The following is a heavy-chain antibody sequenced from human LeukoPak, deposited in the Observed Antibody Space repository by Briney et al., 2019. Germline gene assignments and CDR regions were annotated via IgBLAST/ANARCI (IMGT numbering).Heavy chain of an antibody. J-gene: IGHJ5*02. Sequence: SETLSPTCTVPGGSISSYYWSWIRQPPGKGLEWIGDIYYSGSTNYKTSLKSRVTISVDTSKNQFSLKLSSVTGADTAVYYCASALGYCSGGSCYPRNWFDPWGQGTLVTVSS. V-gene: IGHV4-59*01. D-gene: IGHD2-15*01. CDR1: GGSISSYY. CDR3: ASALGYCSGGSCYPRNWFDP. CDR2: IYYSGST.